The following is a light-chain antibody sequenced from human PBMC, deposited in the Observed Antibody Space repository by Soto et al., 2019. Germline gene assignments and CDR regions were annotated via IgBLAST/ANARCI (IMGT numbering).Light chain of an antibody. CDR3: QQYFSTPWT. CDR1: QNVLYSSNNKNY. Sequence: DIVMTQSPDSLAVSLGERASINCKSTQNVLYSSNNKNYLAWYQQKPGQPPKLLLYWASTRNSGVPDRFSGSGSGTDFTLTISGLRAEDVAVYYCQQYFSTPWTFGQGTKVDI. CDR2: WAS. J-gene: IGKJ1*01. V-gene: IGKV4-1*01.